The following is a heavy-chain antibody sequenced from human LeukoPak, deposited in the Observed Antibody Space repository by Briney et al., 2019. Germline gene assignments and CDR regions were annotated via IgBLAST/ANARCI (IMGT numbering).Heavy chain of an antibody. D-gene: IGHD3-3*01. V-gene: IGHV3-30*18. CDR1: GFTFSSYG. Sequence: GGSLRLSCAASGFTFSSYGLHWVRQAPGKGLEWVAIISYDGSDKYYADSVEGRFTISRDNSKNTLYLQMNSLRAEDTAVYYCAKGLPFWSGYYPLDYWGQGTLVTVSS. J-gene: IGHJ4*02. CDR2: ISYDGSDK. CDR3: AKGLPFWSGYYPLDY.